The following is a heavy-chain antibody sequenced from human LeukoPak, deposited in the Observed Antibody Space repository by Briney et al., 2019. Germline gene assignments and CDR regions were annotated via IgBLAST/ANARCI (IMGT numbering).Heavy chain of an antibody. CDR2: IYYRGST. V-gene: IGHV4-39*07. D-gene: IGHD4-17*01. CDR1: GGSISSSSYY. CDR3: ARLGRNTVTRLGDY. J-gene: IGHJ4*02. Sequence: SETLSLTCTVSGGSISSSSYYWGCIRQPPGKGLEWIGSIYYRGSTLYNPSLKSRVAISVDPSKNQFSLKLSSVTAADTAVYYCARLGRNTVTRLGDYWGQGTLVTVSS.